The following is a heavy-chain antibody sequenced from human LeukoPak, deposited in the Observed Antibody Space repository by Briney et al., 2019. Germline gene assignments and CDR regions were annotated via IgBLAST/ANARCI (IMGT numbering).Heavy chain of an antibody. V-gene: IGHV4-30-2*01. J-gene: IGHJ4*02. Sequence: PSQTLSLTCTVSGGSISSGGYYWSWIRQPPGKGLEWIGYIYHSGSTYYNPSLKSRVTISVDRSKNQFSLKLSSVTAADTAVYYCAREGAASIDYWGQGTLVTVSS. CDR1: GGSISSGGYY. D-gene: IGHD6-13*01. CDR2: IYHSGST. CDR3: AREGAASIDY.